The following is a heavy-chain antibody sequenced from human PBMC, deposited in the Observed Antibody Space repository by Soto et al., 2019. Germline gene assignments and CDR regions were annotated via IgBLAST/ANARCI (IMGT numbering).Heavy chain of an antibody. J-gene: IGHJ4*02. D-gene: IGHD4-17*01. CDR3: THDYGDYRYYFDY. V-gene: IGHV3-15*01. Sequence: GGSLRLSCAASGFTFTYAWMSWVRQAPRKGPEWVGRIKSKTDGGTTDYAAPVKGRFTISRDDSKDTLYLQMNSLKIEDTAVYYCTHDYGDYRYYFDYWGPGTLVTVSS. CDR2: IKSKTDGGTT. CDR1: GFTFTYAW.